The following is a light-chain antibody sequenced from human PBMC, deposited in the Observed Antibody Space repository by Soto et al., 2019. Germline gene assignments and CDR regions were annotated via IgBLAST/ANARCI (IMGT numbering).Light chain of an antibody. Sequence: EIVLTQSPGTLSLSPGERATLSCRANESVSSSYLAWYQQKPGQAPRLLIYSASRSATGIPDRFSGGGSGTDFTHTISRLEPEDFAVYYCQQYGSSPPRYTFGQGTRLEIK. CDR2: SAS. CDR3: QQYGSSPPRYT. J-gene: IGKJ2*01. CDR1: ESVSSSY. V-gene: IGKV3-20*01.